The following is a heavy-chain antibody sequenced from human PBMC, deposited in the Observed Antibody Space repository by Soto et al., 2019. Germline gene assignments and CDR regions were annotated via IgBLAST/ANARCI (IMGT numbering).Heavy chain of an antibody. Sequence: GASVKVSCKASGGTFSNYVVNWVRQAPGQGLEWMGRIIPISGAANYAQKFQGRVTITADKSTSTSYMELSSLRSEDTAMYYCARDGNFAFRGYSFAFDLWGQGTLVTVSS. D-gene: IGHD5-18*01. CDR3: ARDGNFAFRGYSFAFDL. V-gene: IGHV1-69*06. CDR2: IIPISGAA. CDR1: GGTFSNYV. J-gene: IGHJ4*02.